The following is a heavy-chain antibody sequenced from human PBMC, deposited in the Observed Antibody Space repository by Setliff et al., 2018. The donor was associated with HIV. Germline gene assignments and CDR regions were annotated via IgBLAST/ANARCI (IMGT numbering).Heavy chain of an antibody. CDR2: ITWHGGNT. Sequence: GGSLRLSCAASGFTFDDYGMSWVRQAPGKGLEWVSGITWHGGNTGYADSVKGRFTISRDNAKKFLYLQMNSLRAEDTALYHCAMDSEIQLWLSGVHMDVWGQGTTVTVSS. CDR1: GFTFDDYG. D-gene: IGHD5-18*01. V-gene: IGHV3-20*01. CDR3: AMDSEIQLWLSGVHMDV. J-gene: IGHJ6*02.